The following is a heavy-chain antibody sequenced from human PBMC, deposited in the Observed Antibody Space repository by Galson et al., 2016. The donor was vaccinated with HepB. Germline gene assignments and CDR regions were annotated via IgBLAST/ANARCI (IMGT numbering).Heavy chain of an antibody. CDR2: IHYSGST. J-gene: IGHJ4*02. Sequence: SETLSLTCTVSGGSISGSSYYWGWVRQPPGKGLEWLGSIHYSGSTYDNPSLKSRITMSVDTSKNQFSLKVNSVTAADTAVYYCARRIAAAGTLNSWGQGTPVTVSS. D-gene: IGHD6-13*01. V-gene: IGHV4-39*01. CDR3: ARRIAAAGTLNS. CDR1: GGSISGSSYY.